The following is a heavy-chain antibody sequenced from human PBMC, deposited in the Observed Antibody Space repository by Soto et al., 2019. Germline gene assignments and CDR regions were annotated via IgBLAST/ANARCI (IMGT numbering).Heavy chain of an antibody. CDR2: MNPNSGNT. J-gene: IGHJ5*02. D-gene: IGHD6-13*01. CDR3: ARVYVPYSSSWYWFDP. V-gene: IGHV1-8*01. CDR1: GYTFTSYD. Sequence: GASVKVSCKASGYTFTSYDINWVRQATGQGLEWMGWMNPNSGNTGYAQKFQGRVTMTRNTSISTAYMELSSLRSEDTAVYYCARVYVPYSSSWYWFDPWGQGPWSPSPQ.